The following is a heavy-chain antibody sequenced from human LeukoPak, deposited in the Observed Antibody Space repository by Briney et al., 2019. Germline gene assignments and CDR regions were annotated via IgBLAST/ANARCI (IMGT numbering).Heavy chain of an antibody. Sequence: GGSLRLSCAASEFTFSSYDMYWVRQATGKSLEWVSTIGSAGDTYYLDSVKGRFTISRGNAKNSLYLQMNSLRAGDTAVYYCARAGKGEQWLGDAFDIWGQGTRVTVSS. D-gene: IGHD6-19*01. CDR1: EFTFSSYD. V-gene: IGHV3-13*01. J-gene: IGHJ3*02. CDR3: ARAGKGEQWLGDAFDI. CDR2: IGSAGDT.